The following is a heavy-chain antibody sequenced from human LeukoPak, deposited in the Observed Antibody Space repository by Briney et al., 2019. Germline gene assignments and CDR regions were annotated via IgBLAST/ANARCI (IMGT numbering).Heavy chain of an antibody. CDR1: GFTFSSYA. J-gene: IGHJ5*02. CDR3: AKDFSSGIVGATEFDP. D-gene: IGHD1-26*01. V-gene: IGHV3-23*01. CDR2: ISGSGGST. Sequence: GGSLRLSCAASGFTFSSYAMSWVRQAPGKGLEWVSGISGSGGSTYYADSVKGRFTISRDNSKNTLYLQMNSLRAEDTAVYYCAKDFSSGIVGATEFDPWGQGTLVTVSS.